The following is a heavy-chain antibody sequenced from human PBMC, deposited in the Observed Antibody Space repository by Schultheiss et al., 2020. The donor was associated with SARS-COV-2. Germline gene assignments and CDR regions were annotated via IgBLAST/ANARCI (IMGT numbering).Heavy chain of an antibody. V-gene: IGHV4-59*01. D-gene: IGHD1-1*01. Sequence: SQTLSLTCTVSGGSISSYYWSWIRQPPGKGLEWIGYIYYSGSTNYNPSLKSRVTISVDTSKKQFSLKLSSVTAADTAVYYCARAPGGYDTTFDYWGQGTLVTVSS. CDR2: IYYSGST. CDR3: ARAPGGYDTTFDY. CDR1: GGSISSYY. J-gene: IGHJ4*02.